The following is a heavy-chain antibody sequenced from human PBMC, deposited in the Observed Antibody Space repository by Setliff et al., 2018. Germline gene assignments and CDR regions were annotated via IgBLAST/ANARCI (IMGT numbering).Heavy chain of an antibody. J-gene: IGHJ5*02. CDR2: MNAHSGNS. CDR3: ARGKWFRLDKSAWSNWFDP. Sequence: GASVKVSCKASGYSFSDCDINWVRQAPGQGLEWMGWMNAHSGNSGCAEKFQGRVTMTRDTSISTAYMELNSLQYEDTAVYYCARGKWFRLDKSAWSNWFDPWGQGTLVTVSS. CDR1: GYSFSDCD. D-gene: IGHD5-12*01. V-gene: IGHV1-8*01.